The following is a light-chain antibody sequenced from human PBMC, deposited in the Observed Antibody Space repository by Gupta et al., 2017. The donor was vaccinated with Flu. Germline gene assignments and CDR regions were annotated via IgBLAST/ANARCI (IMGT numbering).Light chain of an antibody. V-gene: IGKV3-11*01. CDR2: ETS. CDR3: QQRGDWPPT. J-gene: IGKJ4*01. Sequence: GERATLSCRASQNVYSTLAWYRQKPGQSPSLLVYETSRRSTGVPARFSGHGSGTDFTLTIDRLELEDFAVYFCQQRGDWPPTFGGGTRMDLK. CDR1: QNVYST.